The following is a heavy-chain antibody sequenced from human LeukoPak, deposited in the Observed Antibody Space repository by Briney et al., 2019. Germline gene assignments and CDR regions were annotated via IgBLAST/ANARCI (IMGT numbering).Heavy chain of an antibody. CDR2: IHYSGST. Sequence: SETLSLTCTVSGGSISSSSYYWGWIRQPPGKGLEWIGSIHYSGSTYYNPSLKSRVTISVDTSKNQFSLKLSSVTAADTAVYYCARLAAAGRNFDYWGQGTLVTVSS. D-gene: IGHD6-13*01. CDR1: GGSISSSSYY. V-gene: IGHV4-39*01. CDR3: ARLAAAGRNFDY. J-gene: IGHJ4*02.